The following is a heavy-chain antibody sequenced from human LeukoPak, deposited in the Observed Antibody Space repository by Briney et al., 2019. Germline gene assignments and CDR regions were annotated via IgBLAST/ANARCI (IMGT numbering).Heavy chain of an antibody. CDR2: ISTSGSTT. V-gene: IGHV3-48*03. Sequence: GGSLRLSCAASGFTFSDYEINWVRRAPGKGLEWVSCISTSGSTTYYADSVKGRFTISRDNAKNSLFLQMNTLAAEDTAVYYCARGALHVFDYWGQGTPVTVSS. CDR1: GFTFSDYE. D-gene: IGHD3-10*02. CDR3: ARGALHVFDY. J-gene: IGHJ4*02.